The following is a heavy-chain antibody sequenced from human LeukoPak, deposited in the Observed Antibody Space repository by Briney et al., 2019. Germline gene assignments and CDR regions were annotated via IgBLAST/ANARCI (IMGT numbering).Heavy chain of an antibody. J-gene: IGHJ4*02. CDR1: GFTFDDYA. D-gene: IGHD3-9*01. CDR2: ISWNSGSI. CDR3: ATNHPNGGGGRYFDWSPID. Sequence: PGRSLRLSCAASGFTFDDYAMHWVRQAPGKGLEWVPGISWNSGSIGYADSVKGRFTISRDNAKNSLHLQMNSLRAEDTAVYYCATNHPNGGGGRYFDWSPIDWGQGTLVTVSS. V-gene: IGHV3-9*01.